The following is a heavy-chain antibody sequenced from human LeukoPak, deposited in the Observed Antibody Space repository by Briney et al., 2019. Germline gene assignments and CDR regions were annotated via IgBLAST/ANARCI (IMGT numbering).Heavy chain of an antibody. D-gene: IGHD6-6*01. CDR1: GYTFTGYY. Sequence: GASVKVSCKASGYTFTGYYMRWVRQAPGQGLEWMGWINPNSGGTNYAQKFQGRVTMTRDTSISTAYMELSRLRSDDTAVYYCARDYSSIAASLGFDPWGQGTLVTVSS. V-gene: IGHV1-2*02. CDR2: INPNSGGT. J-gene: IGHJ5*02. CDR3: ARDYSSIAASLGFDP.